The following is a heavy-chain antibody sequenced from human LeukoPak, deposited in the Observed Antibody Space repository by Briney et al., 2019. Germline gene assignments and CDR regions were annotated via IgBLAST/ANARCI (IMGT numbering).Heavy chain of an antibody. V-gene: IGHV4-59*08. D-gene: IGHD1-26*01. Sequence: SETLSLTCTVSGGSISSYYWSWIRQPPGKGLEWIGYIYYSGSTNYSPSLKSRVTISVDTSKNQFSLKLSSVTAADTAVYYCARHVTVGATQYYFDYWGQGTLVTVSS. CDR3: ARHVTVGATQYYFDY. CDR1: GGSISSYY. J-gene: IGHJ4*02. CDR2: IYYSGST.